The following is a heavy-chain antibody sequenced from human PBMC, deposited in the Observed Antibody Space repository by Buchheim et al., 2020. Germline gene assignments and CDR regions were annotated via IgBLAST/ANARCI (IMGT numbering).Heavy chain of an antibody. CDR3: ARPYSNYGWFDP. V-gene: IGHV3-33*01. CDR1: GYSFSSYC. Sequence: QVQLVESGGGLVQPGTSLRLSCAASGYSFSSYCLHWLRQGPGKGLEWVAVIWNGGTTIYYADSVKGRFTISRATSKNPLDLQMNSLRAEDTAVYYCARPYSNYGWFDPCGQGT. CDR2: IWNGGTTI. D-gene: IGHD4-11*01. J-gene: IGHJ5*02.